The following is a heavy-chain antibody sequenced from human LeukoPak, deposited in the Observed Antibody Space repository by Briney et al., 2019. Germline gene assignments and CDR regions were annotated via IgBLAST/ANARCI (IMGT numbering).Heavy chain of an antibody. CDR1: GFTFKEYS. D-gene: IGHD1-26*01. J-gene: IGHJ4*02. V-gene: IGHV3-15*01. CDR2: IKSKTDGGTT. CDR3: TTEGGSYPFDY. Sequence: GGSLRLSCEASGFTFKEYSISWVRQAPGRGLEWVGRIKSKTDGGTTDYAAPVKGRFTISRDDSKNTLYLQMNSLKTEDTAVYYCTTEGGSYPFDYWGQGTLVTVSS.